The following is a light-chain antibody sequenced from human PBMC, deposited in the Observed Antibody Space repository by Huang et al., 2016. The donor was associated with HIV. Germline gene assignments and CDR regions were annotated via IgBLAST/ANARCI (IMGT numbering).Light chain of an antibody. J-gene: IGKJ4*01. CDR3: QQVNSYPSLT. V-gene: IGKV1-9*01. Sequence: IQLTQSPSSLSASVGDRVTITCRASQDIGSYLAWYQQKPGKAPKLLIYAASTLQSGVPSRFSGSGSGTDFTLTISSLQSDDFATYYCQQVNSYPSLTFGGGTKVDIK. CDR1: QDIGSY. CDR2: AAS.